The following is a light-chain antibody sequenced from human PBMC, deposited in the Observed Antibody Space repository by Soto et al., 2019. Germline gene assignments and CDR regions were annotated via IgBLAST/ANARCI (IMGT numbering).Light chain of an antibody. Sequence: IVLTQSPGTLSLSPGERATLSCRASQTVSGSHLAWYQQKPGQAPRLIIYGASTRPTGIPDRFSGSGSGTDITLTITRLEPEDFAVYYCQQYGGAPPEYPFGQGTKLEIK. V-gene: IGKV3-20*01. CDR3: QQYGGAPPEYP. J-gene: IGKJ2*01. CDR1: QTVSGSH. CDR2: GAS.